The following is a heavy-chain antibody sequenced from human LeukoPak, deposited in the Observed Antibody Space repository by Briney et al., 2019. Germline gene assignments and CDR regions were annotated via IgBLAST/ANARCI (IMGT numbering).Heavy chain of an antibody. V-gene: IGHV1-2*02. Sequence: ASVTVSFKASGYTFTGYYMHWVRQAPGQGLEWMGWINPNSGGTNYAQKFQGRVTMTRDTPISTAYMELSRLRSDDTAVYYCARDLGSIAALPGIGWFDPWGQGTLVTVSS. CDR1: GYTFTGYY. D-gene: IGHD6-6*01. CDR3: ARDLGSIAALPGIGWFDP. J-gene: IGHJ5*02. CDR2: INPNSGGT.